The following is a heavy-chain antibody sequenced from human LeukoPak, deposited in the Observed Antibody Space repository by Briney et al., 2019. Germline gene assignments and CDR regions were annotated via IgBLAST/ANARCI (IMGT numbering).Heavy chain of an antibody. V-gene: IGHV1-2*02. D-gene: IGHD2-21*02. Sequence: ASVKVSCKASGYTFTGYYMHWVRQAPGQGLEWMGWINPNSGGTNYAQKFQGRVTMTRDTSISTAYMELSRLRSDDTAVYYCARLAYCGGDCYLPSYYYYYYGMDVWGQGTTVTVS. CDR1: GYTFTGYY. CDR3: ARLAYCGGDCYLPSYYYYYYGMDV. CDR2: INPNSGGT. J-gene: IGHJ6*02.